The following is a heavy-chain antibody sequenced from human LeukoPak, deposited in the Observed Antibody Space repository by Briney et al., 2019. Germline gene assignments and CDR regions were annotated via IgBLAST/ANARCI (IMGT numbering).Heavy chain of an antibody. CDR1: GGSISSYY. CDR2: IYYSGST. CDR3: AKLGDLDY. Sequence: PSETLSLTCTVSGGSISSYYWSWIRQPPGKGLEWIGYIYYSGSTNYNPSLKSRVTISVDTSKNQFSLKLSSVTAADTAVYYCAKLGDLDYWGQGTLVTVSS. V-gene: IGHV4-59*08. J-gene: IGHJ4*02.